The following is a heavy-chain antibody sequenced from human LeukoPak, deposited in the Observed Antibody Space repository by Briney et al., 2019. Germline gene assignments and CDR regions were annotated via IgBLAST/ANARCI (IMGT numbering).Heavy chain of an antibody. D-gene: IGHD5-12*01. CDR2: IKNDGITT. V-gene: IGHV3-74*01. Sequence: GGSLRLSCAASGFTFGTSWMHWVRQAPGKGLVWVSLIKNDGITTTYADSVKGRFTISRDNAMNTVFLQMSSLRAEDTAVYYCVRDVGYSAYDWGQGTLVTVSS. CDR1: GFTFGTSW. J-gene: IGHJ4*02. CDR3: VRDVGYSAYD.